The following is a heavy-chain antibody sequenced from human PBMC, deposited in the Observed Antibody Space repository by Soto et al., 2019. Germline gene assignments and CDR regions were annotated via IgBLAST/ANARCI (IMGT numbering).Heavy chain of an antibody. CDR1: GYTFNTDG. D-gene: IGHD3-3*01. Sequence: ASVKFSCKTSGYTFNTDGINWVRQAPGQGLELMGWISAYDGKTTYAEKFQGRVTLTTDTSTSTAYRELRSLRSDDPAIYYCARDPPDFWTSYGFAPGGQGTPATVPS. V-gene: IGHV1-18*01. CDR3: ARDPPDFWTSYGFAP. CDR2: ISAYDGKT. J-gene: IGHJ5*02.